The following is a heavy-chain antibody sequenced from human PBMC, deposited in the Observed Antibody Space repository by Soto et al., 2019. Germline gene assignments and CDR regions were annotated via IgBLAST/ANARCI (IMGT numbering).Heavy chain of an antibody. V-gene: IGHV4-39*07. D-gene: IGHD6-13*01. J-gene: IGHJ4*02. Sequence: SETLSLTCTVSGGSISSSSYYWGWIRQPPGKGLEWIGNIFYSGSTYYNPSLKSRVTMSVDNSKNQFSLKLSSVAAADTAVYYCARYNAASGTYYFDYWGQGTLVTVSS. CDR3: ARYNAASGTYYFDY. CDR1: GGSISSSSYY. CDR2: IFYSGST.